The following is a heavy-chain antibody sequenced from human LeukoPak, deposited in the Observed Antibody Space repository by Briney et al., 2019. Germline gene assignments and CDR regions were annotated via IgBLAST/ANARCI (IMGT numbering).Heavy chain of an antibody. CDR2: IYSGGST. CDR3: ARGGVPAALSGYYYYMDV. J-gene: IGHJ6*03. V-gene: IGHV3-53*01. Sequence: GGALRLSCAASGFTVSSNYMSWVRQAPGKGLEWVSVIYSGGSTYYADSVKGRFTISRDNSKNTLYLQMNSLRAEDTAVYYCARGGVPAALSGYYYYMDVWGKGTTVTVSS. CDR1: GFTVSSNY. D-gene: IGHD2-2*01.